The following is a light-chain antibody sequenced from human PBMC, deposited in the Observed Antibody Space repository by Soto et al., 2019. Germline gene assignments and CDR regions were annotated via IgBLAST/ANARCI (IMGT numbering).Light chain of an antibody. V-gene: IGKV3-11*01. CDR2: DTS. CDR3: QQFNTWPPVT. Sequence: EIVLTQSPATLSLSPGERATLSCRTSQTIRGLLNWYQQRPGQAPRLLIYDTSNRATDIPARFSGSGSGTDFILTISSLDPEDFAVYYCQQFNTWPPVTFGGGTKVEIK. CDR1: QTIRGL. J-gene: IGKJ4*01.